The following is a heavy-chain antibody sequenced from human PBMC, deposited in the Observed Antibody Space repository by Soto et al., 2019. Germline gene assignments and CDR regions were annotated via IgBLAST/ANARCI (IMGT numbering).Heavy chain of an antibody. Sequence: ASVKVSCKASGYTFTSYAMHWVRQAPGQRLEWKGWINAGNGNTKYSQKFQGRVTITRDTSASTAYMELSSLRSEDTAVYYCARDRVVGATFDYYYYYGMDVWGQGTTVT. CDR2: INAGNGNT. CDR3: ARDRVVGATFDYYYYYGMDV. CDR1: GYTFTSYA. J-gene: IGHJ6*02. D-gene: IGHD1-26*01. V-gene: IGHV1-3*01.